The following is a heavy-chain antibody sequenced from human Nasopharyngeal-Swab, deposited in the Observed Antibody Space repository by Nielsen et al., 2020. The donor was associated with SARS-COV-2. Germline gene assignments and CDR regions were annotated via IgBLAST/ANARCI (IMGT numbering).Heavy chain of an antibody. CDR2: IHYNGIT. D-gene: IGHD3-3*01. V-gene: IGHV4-39*07. J-gene: IGHJ5*02. CDR3: ARAIKIFGAVVGSFDP. CDR1: GGSMTSNNYY. Sequence: SETLSLTCSVSGGSMTSNNYYWGWIRQPPEKGLEWIGNIHYNGITYYNQSLKSRVTISLDTSKSQFSLKLTSVTAADTAVYYCARAIKIFGAVVGSFDPWGQGTLVTVSS.